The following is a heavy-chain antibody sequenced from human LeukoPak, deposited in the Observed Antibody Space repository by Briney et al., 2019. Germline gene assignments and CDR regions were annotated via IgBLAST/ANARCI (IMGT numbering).Heavy chain of an antibody. CDR1: GFTFSSYG. Sequence: GGSLRLSCAASGFTFSSYGMHWVRQAPGKGLEWVAFIRYDGSNKYYADSVKGRFTISRDNSKNTLYLQMNSLRAEDTAVYYCARVGRGRVVTAIRAHGAFDIWGQGRMVTVSS. CDR2: IRYDGSNK. D-gene: IGHD2-21*02. J-gene: IGHJ3*02. CDR3: ARVGRGRVVTAIRAHGAFDI. V-gene: IGHV3-30*02.